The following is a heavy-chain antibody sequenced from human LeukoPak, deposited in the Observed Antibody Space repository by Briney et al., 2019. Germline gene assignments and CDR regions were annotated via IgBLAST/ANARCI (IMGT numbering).Heavy chain of an antibody. J-gene: IGHJ2*01. CDR3: TRSASVDIGGRPDFCYFDL. CDR2: IRSKANYYAT. CDR1: GFSFNGYG. V-gene: IGHV3-73*01. D-gene: IGHD1-26*01. Sequence: GGSLKLSCEGSGFSFNGYGLHWVRQASGKGQEWIGRIRSKANYYATAYVESVNGRFIVSRDDSKRSAYLQMNDLKTEDTAVYYCTRSASVDIGGRPDFCYFDLWGRGTLVTVSS.